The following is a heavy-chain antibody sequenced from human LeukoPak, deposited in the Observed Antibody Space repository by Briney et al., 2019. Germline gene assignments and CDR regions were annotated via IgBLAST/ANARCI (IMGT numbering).Heavy chain of an antibody. CDR1: GGTFSSYA. D-gene: IGHD5-24*01. J-gene: IGHJ4*02. CDR3: ARGPADVRDGYNL. Sequence: ASVKVSCKASGGTFSSYAINWVRQATGQGLEWMGWMNPNSGNTGYAQKFQGRVTMTRNTSISTAYMELSSLRSEDTAVYYCARGPADVRDGYNLWGQGTLVTVSS. CDR2: MNPNSGNT. V-gene: IGHV1-8*02.